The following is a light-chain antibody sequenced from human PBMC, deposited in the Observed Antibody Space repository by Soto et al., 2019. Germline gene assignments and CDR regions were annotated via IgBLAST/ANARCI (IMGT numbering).Light chain of an antibody. CDR3: QQYYSYPWT. J-gene: IGKJ1*01. Sequence: IQMTQSPSSLSASVVDRVTITCRASQGISNELGWYQQRPGKAPKVLIYGASNLQSGVPSRFSGSGSGTDFTLTISCLQSEDFATYYCQQYYSYPWTFGQGTKVDIK. CDR2: GAS. V-gene: IGKV1-6*01. CDR1: QGISNE.